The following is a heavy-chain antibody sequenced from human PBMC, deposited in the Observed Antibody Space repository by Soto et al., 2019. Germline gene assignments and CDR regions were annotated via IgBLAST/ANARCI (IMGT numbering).Heavy chain of an antibody. D-gene: IGHD6-19*01. Sequence: VESGGVLVQPGGSLRLSCVASGFTFESHWMHWVRQAPGEGLVWVSRIKTDGYAAAYADSVKGRFTISRDNTKNTVYLQMNSLRAEDTAVYFCVRESGVAADCWGQGAIVTVSS. CDR1: GFTFESHW. V-gene: IGHV3-74*01. CDR3: VRESGVAADC. J-gene: IGHJ4*02. CDR2: IKTDGYAA.